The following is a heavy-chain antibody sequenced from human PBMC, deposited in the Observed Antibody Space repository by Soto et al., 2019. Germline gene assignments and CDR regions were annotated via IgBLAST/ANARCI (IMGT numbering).Heavy chain of an antibody. CDR1: GGAFSGYY. J-gene: IGHJ6*02. CDR2: INHSGST. D-gene: IGHD4-4*01. Sequence: SETLSLTCAVYGGAFSGYYWSWIRQPPGKGLEWIGEINHSGSTNYNPSLKSRVTISVDTSKNQFSLKLSSVTAADTAAYYCAVTVTTPTYGMDVWGQGTTVTVSS. CDR3: AVTVTTPTYGMDV. V-gene: IGHV4-34*01.